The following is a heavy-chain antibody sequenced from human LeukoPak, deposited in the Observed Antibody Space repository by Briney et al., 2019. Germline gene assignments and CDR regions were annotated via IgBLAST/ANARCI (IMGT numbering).Heavy chain of an antibody. J-gene: IGHJ6*03. Sequence: SETLSLTCTVSGGSISSSSYYWGWIRQPPGKGLEWIGSIYYSGSTYYNPSLKSRVTISVDTSKNQFSLKLSSVTAADTAVYYCARERDGQDMDVWGKGTTVTVSS. V-gene: IGHV4-39*07. CDR1: GGSISSSSYY. D-gene: IGHD5-24*01. CDR2: IYYSGST. CDR3: ARERDGQDMDV.